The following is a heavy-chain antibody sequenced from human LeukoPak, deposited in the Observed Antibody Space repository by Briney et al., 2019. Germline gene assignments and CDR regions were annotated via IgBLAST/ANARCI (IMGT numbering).Heavy chain of an antibody. CDR1: GYTFTSYA. V-gene: IGHV1-3*01. Sequence: ASVKVSCKASGYTFTSYAMHWVRQAPGQRLEWMGWINAGNGNTKYSQKFQGRVTITRDTSASTAYMELSSLRSEETAVYYCARDWDPMWFGELFPYWGQGTLVTVSS. CDR3: ARDWDPMWFGELFPY. J-gene: IGHJ4*02. D-gene: IGHD3-10*01. CDR2: INAGNGNT.